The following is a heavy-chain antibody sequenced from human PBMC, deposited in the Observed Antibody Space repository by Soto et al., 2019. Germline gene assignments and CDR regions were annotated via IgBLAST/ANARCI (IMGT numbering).Heavy chain of an antibody. D-gene: IGHD6-13*01. Sequence: RASVKVSCKASGYTFTSYYMHWVRQAPGQGLEWMGIINPSGGSTSYAQKFQGRVTMTRDTSPSTVYMELSSLRSEDTAVYYCARDFHTSFYSSSSENWFDPWGQGTLVTVSS. V-gene: IGHV1-46*01. CDR3: ARDFHTSFYSSSSENWFDP. J-gene: IGHJ5*02. CDR1: GYTFTSYY. CDR2: INPSGGST.